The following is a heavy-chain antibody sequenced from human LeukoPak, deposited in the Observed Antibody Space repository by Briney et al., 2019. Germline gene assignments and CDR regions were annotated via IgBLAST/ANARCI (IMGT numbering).Heavy chain of an antibody. CDR1: GFTFSSYA. CDR3: AKGPYPYYYYYGMDV. V-gene: IGHV3-23*01. CDR2: ISGSGGST. Sequence: GGSLRLSCAASGFTFSSYAMSWVRQAPGKGLEWVSAISGSGGSTYYADSVKGRFTISRDNSKNTLYLQMNSLRAEDTAVYYCAKGPYPYYYYYGMDVWGKGTTVTVSS. J-gene: IGHJ6*04.